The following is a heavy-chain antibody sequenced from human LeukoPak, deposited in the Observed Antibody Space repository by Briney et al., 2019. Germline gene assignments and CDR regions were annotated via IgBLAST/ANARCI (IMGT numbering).Heavy chain of an antibody. CDR3: ARAYNWNDGGIDY. CDR1: GGTFSSYA. Sequence: SVEVSCKASGGTFSSYAISWVRQAPGQGLEWMGGIIPIFGTANYAQKFQGRVTITADESTSTAYMELSSLRSEDTAVYYCARAYNWNDGGIDYWGQGTLVTVSS. J-gene: IGHJ4*02. V-gene: IGHV1-69*13. CDR2: IIPIFGTA. D-gene: IGHD1-1*01.